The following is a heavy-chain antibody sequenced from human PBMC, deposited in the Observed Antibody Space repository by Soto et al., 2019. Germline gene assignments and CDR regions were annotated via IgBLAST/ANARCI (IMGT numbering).Heavy chain of an antibody. CDR3: SIGSWSAETFDV. V-gene: IGHV1-69*08. CDR2: IIPMLTAT. J-gene: IGHJ3*01. Sequence: QVHLEQSGAEVKKPGSSVKVSCKAAGGTFSTYTLIWVRQSPGEGLEWMGMIIPMLTATNSAQKFQGRVTLTADKSTSTAFIELPSLKSDDTAVYYCSIGSWSAETFDVWGQGTMVTVSS. CDR1: GGTFSTYT. D-gene: IGHD2-2*01.